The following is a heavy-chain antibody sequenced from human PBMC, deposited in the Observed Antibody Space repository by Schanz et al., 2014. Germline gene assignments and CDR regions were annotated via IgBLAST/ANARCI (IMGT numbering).Heavy chain of an antibody. CDR1: GFAVDNYY. J-gene: IGHJ4*02. Sequence: VQLVASGGGLVQPGGSLRLSCAASGFAVDNYYMSCVRQAPGRGLEWVSYIRSSSTPIYYADSVKGRFTISRDNSKNSLYLQMNSLRAEDTAVYYCARIGGSVFDYWAQGTLVTVSS. CDR3: ARIGGSVFDY. CDR2: IRSSSTPI. V-gene: IGHV3-11*01. D-gene: IGHD3-10*01.